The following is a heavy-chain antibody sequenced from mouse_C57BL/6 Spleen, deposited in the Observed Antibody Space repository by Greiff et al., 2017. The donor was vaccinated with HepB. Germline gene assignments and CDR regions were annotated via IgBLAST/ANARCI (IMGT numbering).Heavy chain of an antibody. CDR1: GFTFSSYT. J-gene: IGHJ4*01. CDR3: ARHRLGGYAMDY. Sequence: DVMLVESGGGLVKPGGSLKLSCAASGFTFSSYTMSWVRQTPEKRLEWVATISGGGGNTYYPDSVKGRFTISRDNAKNTLYLQMSSLRSEDTALYYCARHRLGGYAMDYWGQGTSVTVSS. V-gene: IGHV5-9*01. CDR2: ISGGGGNT. D-gene: IGHD4-1*01.